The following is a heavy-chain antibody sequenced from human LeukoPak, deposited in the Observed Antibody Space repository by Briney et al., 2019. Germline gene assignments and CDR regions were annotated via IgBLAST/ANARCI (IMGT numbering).Heavy chain of an antibody. CDR3: AREFAVTKTKIFDY. J-gene: IGHJ4*02. CDR2: IYYSGGT. CDR1: GGSISRGDYY. Sequence: SQTLSLTCTVSGGSISRGDYYWNWIRQPPGKGLEWIGFIYYSGGTYYNPSLKSRVTISADTSKNRFSLKLSSVTAADTAVYFCAREFAVTKTKIFDYWGQGTLVTVSS. D-gene: IGHD4-17*01. V-gene: IGHV4-30-4*08.